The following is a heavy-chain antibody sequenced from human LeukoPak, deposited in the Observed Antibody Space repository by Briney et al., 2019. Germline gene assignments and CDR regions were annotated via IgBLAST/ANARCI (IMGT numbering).Heavy chain of an antibody. V-gene: IGHV3-7*03. J-gene: IGHJ4*02. CDR1: GFTFGDYW. Sequence: PGGSLRLSCAASGFTFGDYWMTWVRQAPGKGLEWVANIKEDASEKYYVGSVEGRVTISRDNSKNTLYLQMNSLRAEDTAVYYCAKVAMIVVGRPYYFDYWGQGTLVTVSS. CDR2: IKEDASEK. CDR3: AKVAMIVVGRPYYFDY. D-gene: IGHD3-22*01.